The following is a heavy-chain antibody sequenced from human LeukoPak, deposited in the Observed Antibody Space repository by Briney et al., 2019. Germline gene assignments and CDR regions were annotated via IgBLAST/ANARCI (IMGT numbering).Heavy chain of an antibody. D-gene: IGHD2-15*01. V-gene: IGHV1-18*04. Sequence: ASVKVSCKASGYTFTSYGISWVRQAPGQGLEWMGWISAYNGNTNYAQKPQGRVTMTTDTSTSTAYMELRSLRSDDTAVYYCARDRFGYCSGGSCLLFDYWGQGTLVTVSS. J-gene: IGHJ4*02. CDR1: GYTFTSYG. CDR3: ARDRFGYCSGGSCLLFDY. CDR2: ISAYNGNT.